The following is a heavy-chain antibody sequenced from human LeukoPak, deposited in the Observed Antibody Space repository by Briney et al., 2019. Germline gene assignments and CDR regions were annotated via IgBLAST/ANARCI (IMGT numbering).Heavy chain of an antibody. Sequence: GSLRLSCAASGFTFSSYSMNWVRQPPGKGLEWIGEINHSGSTNYNPSLKSRVTISVDTSKDQFSLKLNSVTAADTAVYYCARHYDILTGYSFDYWGQGTLVTVST. CDR3: ARHYDILTGYSFDY. CDR2: INHSGST. CDR1: GFTFSSYS. D-gene: IGHD3-9*01. J-gene: IGHJ4*02. V-gene: IGHV4-34*01.